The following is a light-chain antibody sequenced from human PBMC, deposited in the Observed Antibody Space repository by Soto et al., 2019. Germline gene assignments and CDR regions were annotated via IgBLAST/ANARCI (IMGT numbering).Light chain of an antibody. J-gene: IGKJ1*01. CDR3: QQYNSYRWT. CDR1: QSVSSSY. V-gene: IGKV3-20*01. Sequence: EIVLTQSPGTLSLSPGERATLSCRASQSVSSSYLAWYQQKPGQAPRLLIYDASKRATGIPARFSGSGFGTEFTLTISSLQPDDFATYYCQQYNSYRWTFGQGTKV. CDR2: DAS.